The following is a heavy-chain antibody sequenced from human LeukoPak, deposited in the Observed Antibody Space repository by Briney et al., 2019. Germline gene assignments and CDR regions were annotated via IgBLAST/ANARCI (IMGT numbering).Heavy chain of an antibody. CDR1: GGSFSDGTDY. CDR3: ARGAPARLYFGMDV. J-gene: IGHJ6*02. V-gene: IGHV4-61*01. Sequence: PSETLSLTCTVSGGSFSDGTDYWSWVRQPPGKGLEWIGCIYKSGGANYNSDLKSRVTLSIDTSENQFSLQLDSVTPADTAVYYCARGAPARLYFGMDVRGPGTSVIVSS. CDR2: IYKSGGA. D-gene: IGHD6-6*01.